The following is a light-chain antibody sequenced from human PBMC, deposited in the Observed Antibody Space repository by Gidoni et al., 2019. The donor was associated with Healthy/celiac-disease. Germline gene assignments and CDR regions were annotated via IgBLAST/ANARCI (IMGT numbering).Light chain of an antibody. J-gene: IGKJ1*01. CDR1: QSVSSH. CDR3: QQRSNWPPWT. Sequence: EIVLTQSPATLSLSPGERATLSCRASQSVSSHLAWYQQKPGQAPRLLIYDASNRATGIPARFSGSGSGTDFTLTISSLEPEDFAVYYGQQRSNWPPWTFGQGTKVEIK. CDR2: DAS. V-gene: IGKV3-11*01.